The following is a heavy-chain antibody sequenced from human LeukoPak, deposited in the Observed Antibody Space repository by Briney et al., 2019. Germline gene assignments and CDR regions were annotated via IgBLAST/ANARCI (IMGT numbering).Heavy chain of an antibody. CDR2: VNPDGSST. CDR1: GFTFRRYW. V-gene: IGHV3-74*01. Sequence: GGPLRLFCAASGFTFRRYWMHWVGHVPGKGVVWVSRVNPDGSSTNSADSVKGRFTSSRDNAKNTLYLQMSRLRVEGTAVYYCGRGGSYGDYWGQGILVTVSS. J-gene: IGHJ4*02. CDR3: GRGGSYGDY. D-gene: IGHD3-16*01.